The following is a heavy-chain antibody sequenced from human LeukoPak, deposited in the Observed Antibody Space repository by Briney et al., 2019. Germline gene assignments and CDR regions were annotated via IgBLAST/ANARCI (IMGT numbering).Heavy chain of an antibody. CDR2: IHSRGSTT. CDR3: AKDISPYGSGSQPGV. V-gene: IGHV3-11*01. CDR1: GFTFSDYY. D-gene: IGHD3-10*01. Sequence: GGSLRLSCAASGFTFSDYYMSWIRQAPGNGLEWISYIHSRGSTTYYADSVKGRFTISRDNAKNSLFLQMNSLRAEDTALYYCAKDISPYGSGSQPGVWGQGTLVTVSS. J-gene: IGHJ4*02.